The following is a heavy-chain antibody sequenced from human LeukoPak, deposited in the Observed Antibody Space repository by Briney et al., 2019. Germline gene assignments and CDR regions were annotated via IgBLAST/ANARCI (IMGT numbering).Heavy chain of an antibody. V-gene: IGHV4-34*01. D-gene: IGHD2-2*01. CDR1: GGSFSGYY. J-gene: IGHJ6*03. CDR2: INHSGST. Sequence: SETLSLTCAVYGGSFSGYYWSWIRQPPGKGLEWIGEINHSGSTNYNPSLESRVTISVDTSKNQFSLKLSSVTAADTAVYYCARGDIAVVPAPYYYYYYMDVWGKGTTVTVSS. CDR3: ARGDIAVVPAPYYYYYYMDV.